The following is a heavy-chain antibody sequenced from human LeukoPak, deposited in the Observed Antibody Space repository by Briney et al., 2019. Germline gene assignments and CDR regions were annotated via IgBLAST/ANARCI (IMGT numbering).Heavy chain of an antibody. Sequence: ASVKVSCKASGGTFSSYAISWVRQAPGQGLEWMGRISAYNGNTNYAQNLQGRVTMTTDTSTSTAYMELRSLRSDDTAVYYCARRNYYDSSGYYGSTYYFDYWDQGTLVTVSS. CDR3: ARRNYYDSSGYYGSTYYFDY. V-gene: IGHV1-18*01. J-gene: IGHJ4*02. CDR2: ISAYNGNT. CDR1: GGTFSSYA. D-gene: IGHD3-22*01.